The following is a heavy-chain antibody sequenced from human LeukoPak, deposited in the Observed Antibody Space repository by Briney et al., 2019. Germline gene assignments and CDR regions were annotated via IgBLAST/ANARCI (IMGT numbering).Heavy chain of an antibody. V-gene: IGHV3-23*01. CDR3: AKDGPWGYYDNSGYFDY. CDR1: GFTFSSYA. CDR2: ISGSGGST. D-gene: IGHD3-22*01. J-gene: IGHJ4*02. Sequence: PGGSLRLSCAASGFTFSSYAMSWVRQAPGKGLEWVSAISGSGGSTYFADSVKGRFTISRDNSKSTLYLQMNSLRAEDTAVYYCAKDGPWGYYDNSGYFDYWGQGTLVTVSS.